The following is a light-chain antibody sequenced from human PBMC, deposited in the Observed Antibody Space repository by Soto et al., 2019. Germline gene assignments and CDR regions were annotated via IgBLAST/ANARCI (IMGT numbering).Light chain of an antibody. CDR2: WAS. J-gene: IGKJ4*01. CDR3: QQHYDTPLT. Sequence: DIVMTQSADSLDVSLGERATINCKSSQTILYSSNNKNYLAWYQQKPGQPPKLLIYWASTRESGVPDRFSGSGSGTDFTLTITSLQAEDVAVYYCQQHYDTPLTFGGGTKVEIK. CDR1: QTILYSSNNKNY. V-gene: IGKV4-1*01.